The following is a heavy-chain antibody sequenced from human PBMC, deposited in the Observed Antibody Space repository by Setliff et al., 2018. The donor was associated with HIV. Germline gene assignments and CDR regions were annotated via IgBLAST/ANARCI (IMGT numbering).Heavy chain of an antibody. D-gene: IGHD3-22*01. CDR2: FYYSGNT. CDR1: GGSISSHY. Sequence: SETLSLTCPVSGGSISSHYWRWIRQPPGKGLEWIGYFYYSGNTNYNPSLKSRVTKSVDTSKNQFSLKLSSVTAADTAVYYCAREGTWNYYDTSGGPDAFDIWGQGTMVTVSS. CDR3: AREGTWNYYDTSGGPDAFDI. V-gene: IGHV4-59*11. J-gene: IGHJ3*02.